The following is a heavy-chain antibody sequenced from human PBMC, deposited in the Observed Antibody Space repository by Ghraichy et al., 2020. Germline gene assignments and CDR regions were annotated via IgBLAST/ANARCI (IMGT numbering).Heavy chain of an antibody. V-gene: IGHV1-2*06. CDR2: INPNSGGT. Sequence: ASVKVSCKASGYTFTGYYMHWVRQAPGQGLEWMGRINPNSGGTNYAQKFQGRVTMTRDTSISTAYMELSRLRSDDTAVYYCARDQGSWVRGSKYYYGMDVWGQGTTVTVSS. CDR3: ARDQGSWVRGSKYYYGMDV. CDR1: GYTFTGYY. J-gene: IGHJ6*02. D-gene: IGHD3-10*01.